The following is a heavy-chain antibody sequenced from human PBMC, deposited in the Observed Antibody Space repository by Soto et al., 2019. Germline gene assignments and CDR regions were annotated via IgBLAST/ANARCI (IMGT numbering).Heavy chain of an antibody. J-gene: IGHJ6*02. D-gene: IGHD3-16*01. V-gene: IGHV1-18*01. CDR3: VMVDNYVTPTPQDV. Sequence: QVQLVQSGDEVKKPGASVKVSCKASGNIFVNYGIAWVRHAPRQGLEWMGWISPYTGNTHSASKVQGRLTMTTDTSTSTAYMDLGSLTSDDTAVYYCVMVDNYVTPTPQDVWGQGTTVTVSS. CDR1: GNIFVNYG. CDR2: ISPYTGNT.